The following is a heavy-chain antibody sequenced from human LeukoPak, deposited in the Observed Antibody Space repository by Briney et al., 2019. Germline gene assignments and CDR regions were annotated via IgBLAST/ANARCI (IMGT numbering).Heavy chain of an antibody. D-gene: IGHD2-2*02. Sequence: SETLSLTCTVSGGSISSGDYYWSWIRQPPGKGLEWIGYIYYSGSTYYNPSLKSRVTISVDTSKNQFSLKLSSVTAADTAVYYCARLGYCSSTSCYNSDYYYMDVWGKGTTVTVSS. CDR2: IYYSGST. CDR3: ARLGYCSSTSCYNSDYYYMDV. J-gene: IGHJ6*03. V-gene: IGHV4-30-4*08. CDR1: GGSISSGDYY.